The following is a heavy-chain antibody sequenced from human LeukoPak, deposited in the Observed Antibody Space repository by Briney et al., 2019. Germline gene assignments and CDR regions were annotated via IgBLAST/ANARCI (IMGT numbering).Heavy chain of an antibody. CDR2: INQDGSEE. CDR1: GFTFSNYW. Sequence: GGSLRLSCAASGFTFSNYWMTWVRQAPGKGLEWVAHINQDGSEEHYMDSVKARFTISRDNAKNSLSLQMNSLRAEDTAVYYCVRHGGVSGYDLLDYWGRGSLVTVSS. D-gene: IGHD5-12*01. CDR3: VRHGGVSGYDLLDY. V-gene: IGHV3-7*01. J-gene: IGHJ4*02.